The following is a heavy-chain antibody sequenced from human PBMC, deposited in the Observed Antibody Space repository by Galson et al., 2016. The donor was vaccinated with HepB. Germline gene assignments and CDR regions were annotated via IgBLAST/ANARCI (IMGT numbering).Heavy chain of an antibody. D-gene: IGHD3-22*01. CDR3: ARGLSSDYYYVSGF. V-gene: IGHV1-69*13. CDR1: GGTFSSYA. Sequence: SVKVSCKASGGTFSSYAISWVRQAPGQGLEWMGGILPIFGTSYYAQKFQGRLTITADESTSPAYLELSSLGSEDTAVYYCARGLSSDYYYVSGFWGQGTLVIVSS. CDR2: ILPIFGTS. J-gene: IGHJ4*01.